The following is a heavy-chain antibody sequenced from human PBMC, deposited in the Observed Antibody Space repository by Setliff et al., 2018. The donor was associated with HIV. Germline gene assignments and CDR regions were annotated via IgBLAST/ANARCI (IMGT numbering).Heavy chain of an antibody. D-gene: IGHD6-19*01. V-gene: IGHV4-39*01. CDR2: FYFGGRT. CDR1: GASISSSNFY. J-gene: IGHJ4*02. Sequence: SETLSLTCTVSGASISSSNFYWSWIRRSPGKGLEWIGSFYFGGRTHYNPSLKSRVTISVDTLRNQFSLDLSSVTAADTAVFVCARQYWGGGSSGLVYYFDNWGQGMSVTVSS. CDR3: ARQYWGGGSSGLVYYFDN.